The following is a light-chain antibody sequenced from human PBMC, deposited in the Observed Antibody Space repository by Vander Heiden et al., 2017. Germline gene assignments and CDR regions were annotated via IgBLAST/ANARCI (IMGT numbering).Light chain of an antibody. CDR3: SSYTSRSTLV. J-gene: IGLJ1*01. CDR1: SSDIGRYNY. CDR2: DVS. Sequence: QSALPQPASVSGSPGQSITISCTGASSDIGRYNYVSWYQQHPGKAPKLMIYDVSNRPSGVSNRFSASKSGNTASLTISGLQAEDEADYYCSSYTSRSTLVFGTGTKVTVL. V-gene: IGLV2-14*03.